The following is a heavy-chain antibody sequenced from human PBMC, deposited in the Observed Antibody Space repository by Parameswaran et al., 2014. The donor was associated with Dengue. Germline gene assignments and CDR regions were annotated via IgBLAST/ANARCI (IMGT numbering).Heavy chain of an antibody. CDR3: ARRMDYDYVWGRNRPGSFDY. J-gene: IGHJ4*02. V-gene: IGHV3-23*01. D-gene: IGHD3-16*02. Sequence: VRQAPGKGLEWVSGISVSGGSTYYADSVKGRFTISRDNSKNTLSLQMYSLRAEDTAVYYCARRMDYDYVWGRNRPGSFDYWGQGTLVTVSS. CDR2: ISVSGGST.